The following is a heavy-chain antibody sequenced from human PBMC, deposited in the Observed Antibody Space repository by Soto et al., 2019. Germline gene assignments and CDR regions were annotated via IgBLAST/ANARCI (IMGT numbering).Heavy chain of an antibody. CDR2: ISSSGYI. J-gene: IGHJ6*02. Sequence: PGGSLRLSCAASGFNFDSYTINWVRQAPGKRLEWLSSISSSGYIFSTDSVRGRFTISRDNAKNSVYLQINSLRAGDTAVYFCARGCSGGSCYPGMDVWGQGTTVTVSS. V-gene: IGHV3-21*01. D-gene: IGHD2-15*01. CDR1: GFNFDSYT. CDR3: ARGCSGGSCYPGMDV.